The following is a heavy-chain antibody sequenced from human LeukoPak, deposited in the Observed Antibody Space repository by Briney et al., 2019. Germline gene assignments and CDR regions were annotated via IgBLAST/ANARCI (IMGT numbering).Heavy chain of an antibody. CDR3: ARVRDFYDNSAYLSNFDS. CDR1: GYTFTACY. V-gene: IGHV1-18*01. D-gene: IGHD3-22*01. Sequence: ASVKVSCKASGYTFTACYISWVRQAPGQGLEWMGWISGYNRKTNNAQKLQGRVTMTTDTSTSTAYMELRSLRSNDTAVYYCARVRDFYDNSAYLSNFDSWGQGTLVTVSS. J-gene: IGHJ4*02. CDR2: ISGYNRKT.